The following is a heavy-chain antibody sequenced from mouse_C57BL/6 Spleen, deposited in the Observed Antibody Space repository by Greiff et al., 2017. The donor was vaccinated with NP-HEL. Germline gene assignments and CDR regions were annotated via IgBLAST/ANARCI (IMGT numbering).Heavy chain of an antibody. CDR3: ARGITTVVATDY. CDR1: GYSITSGYY. J-gene: IGHJ2*01. D-gene: IGHD1-1*01. CDR2: ISYDGSN. Sequence: DVKLQESGPGLVKPSQSLSLTCSVTGYSITSGYYWNWIRQFPGNKLEWMGYISYDGSNNYNPSLKNRIPITRDTSKNQFFLKLNSVTTEDTATYYCARGITTVVATDYWGQGTTLTVSS. V-gene: IGHV3-6*01.